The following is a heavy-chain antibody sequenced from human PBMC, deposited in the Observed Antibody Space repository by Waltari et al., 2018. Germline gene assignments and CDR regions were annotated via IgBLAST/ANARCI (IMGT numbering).Heavy chain of an antibody. CDR1: GFTVSSNY. CDR2: IYSGGST. CDR3: ARVGLLAGGSRRYFDY. D-gene: IGHD3-3*01. V-gene: IGHV3-53*01. Sequence: EVQLVESGGDLIQPGGSLRLSCAASGFTVSSNYMSWVRQAPGKGLEWVSVIYSGGSTYYADSVKGRFTISRDNSKNTLYLQMNSLRAEDTAVYYCARVGLLAGGSRRYFDYWGQGTLVTVSS. J-gene: IGHJ4*02.